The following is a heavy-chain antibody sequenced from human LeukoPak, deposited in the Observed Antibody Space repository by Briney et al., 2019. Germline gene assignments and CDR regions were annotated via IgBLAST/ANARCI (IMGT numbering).Heavy chain of an antibody. CDR1: GFSFSSYW. Sequence: GGSLRLSCAASGFSFSSYWMTWVRQATGKGLEWVANIKQDGSQKYYVGSVKGRFTISRDNAKNSLYLQMNSLRAEDTAVYYCARAGVIYFDWFDPWGQGTLVTVSS. D-gene: IGHD3-9*01. CDR2: IKQDGSQK. CDR3: ARAGVIYFDWFDP. J-gene: IGHJ5*02. V-gene: IGHV3-7*01.